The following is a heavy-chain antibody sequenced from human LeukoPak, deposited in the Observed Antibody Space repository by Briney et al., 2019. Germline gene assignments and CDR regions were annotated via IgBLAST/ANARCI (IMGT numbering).Heavy chain of an antibody. Sequence: GGSLRLSCAASGFSFTSYSMNWVRQAPGKGLEWVSSISSSSSYIYYADSVKGRFTISRDNAKNSLYLQMDSLRAEDTAVYYCARDMGWQQFDQWGQGTLVTVSS. CDR3: ARDMGWQQFDQ. CDR1: GFSFTSYS. CDR2: ISSSSSYI. D-gene: IGHD5-24*01. J-gene: IGHJ4*02. V-gene: IGHV3-21*01.